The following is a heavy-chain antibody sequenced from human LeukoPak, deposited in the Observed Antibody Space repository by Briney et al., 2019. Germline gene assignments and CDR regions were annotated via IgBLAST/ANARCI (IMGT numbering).Heavy chain of an antibody. D-gene: IGHD2-2*01. V-gene: IGHV4-59*12. CDR3: ARGPYCSSTSCYFPFDY. J-gene: IGHJ4*02. CDR1: GGSISSYY. CDR2: ISDIGSI. Sequence: SETLSLTCTVSGGSISSYYWSWIRQPPGKGLEWIAYISDIGSINYNPSLKSRVTISLDTSKNQFSLKLSSVTAADTAVYYCARGPYCSSTSCYFPFDYRGQGTLVTVSS.